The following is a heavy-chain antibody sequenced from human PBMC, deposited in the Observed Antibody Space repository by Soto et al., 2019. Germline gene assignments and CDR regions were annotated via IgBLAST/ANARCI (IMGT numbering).Heavy chain of an antibody. D-gene: IGHD4-17*01. Sequence: QVQLVESGGGVVQPGRSLRLSCAASGFTFSSYGMHWVRQAPGKGLEWVAVISYDGSNKYYADSVKGRFTISRDNSKNTLYLQMNSLSAEDTGVYYCAPWVGAFDYWGQGTLVTVSS. CDR1: GFTFSSYG. CDR3: APWVGAFDY. CDR2: ISYDGSNK. V-gene: IGHV3-30*03. J-gene: IGHJ4*02.